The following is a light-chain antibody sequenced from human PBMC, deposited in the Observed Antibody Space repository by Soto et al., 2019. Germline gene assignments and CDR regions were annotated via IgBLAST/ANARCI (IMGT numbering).Light chain of an antibody. J-gene: IGLJ1*01. CDR1: SSDVGDYNY. CDR2: EVR. CDR3: SSYRTGSAFYV. Sequence: QSVVTQPASVSGSPGQSITISCTGTSSDVGDYNYVSWYQHHPGKAPKLIIYEVRNRPSGVSNRFSGAKSGNTASLTISGLQAEDEVDYYCSSYRTGSAFYVFGSGTKVTVL. V-gene: IGLV2-14*01.